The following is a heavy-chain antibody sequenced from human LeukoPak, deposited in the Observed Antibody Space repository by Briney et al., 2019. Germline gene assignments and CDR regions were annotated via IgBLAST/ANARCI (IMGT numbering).Heavy chain of an antibody. D-gene: IGHD2-8*02. V-gene: IGHV4-39*01. CDR1: GGSISSSSYY. Sequence: SETLSLTCTVSGGSISSSSYYWGWIRQPPGKGLEWIGSIYYSGSTYYNPSLKSRVTISVDTSKNQFSLKLSSVTAADTAVYYCARRGYWDLYNWFDPWGQGTLVTVSS. CDR2: IYYSGST. CDR3: ARRGYWDLYNWFDP. J-gene: IGHJ5*02.